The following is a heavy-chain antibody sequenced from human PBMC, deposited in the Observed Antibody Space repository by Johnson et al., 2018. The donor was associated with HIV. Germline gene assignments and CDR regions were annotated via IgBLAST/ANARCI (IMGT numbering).Heavy chain of an antibody. Sequence: QVKLVESGGGLVNPGGSLRLSCAASGFNFNDNYMAWIRQAPGKGLEWVSYISSSGGTTHNADSVKGRFTISRNNAKNSLYLQMNSLRDEDTAVYYCLGELQSGAFDIWGHGTMVTVSS. CDR2: ISSSGGTT. CDR3: LGELQSGAFDI. D-gene: IGHD3-16*01. V-gene: IGHV3-11*01. CDR1: GFNFNDNY. J-gene: IGHJ3*02.